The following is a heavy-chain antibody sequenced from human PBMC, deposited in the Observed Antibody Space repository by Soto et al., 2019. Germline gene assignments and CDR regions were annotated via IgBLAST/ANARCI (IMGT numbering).Heavy chain of an antibody. Sequence: GGSLRLSCGASGFTFSSYAMNWVRQAPGQGLEWVSAISGSAATTHFADSVKGRFTISRDNSKNTLYLQMNSLRAEDTAVYYCARDRSYYDSSGSYSPPYWGQGTLVTVSS. J-gene: IGHJ4*02. V-gene: IGHV3-23*01. D-gene: IGHD3-22*01. CDR3: ARDRSYYDSSGSYSPPY. CDR1: GFTFSSYA. CDR2: ISGSAATT.